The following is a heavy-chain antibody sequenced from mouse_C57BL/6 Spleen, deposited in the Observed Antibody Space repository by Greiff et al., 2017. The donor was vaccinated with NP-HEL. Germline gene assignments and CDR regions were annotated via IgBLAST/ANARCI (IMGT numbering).Heavy chain of an antibody. J-gene: IGHJ2*01. D-gene: IGHD1-1*01. V-gene: IGHV14-4*01. Sequence: EVQVVESGAELVRPGASVKLSCTASGFNIKDDYMHWVKQRPEQGLEWIGWIDPENGDTEYASKFQGKATITADTSSNTAYLQLSSLTSEDTAVYYCTTWDGSSYWGQGTTLTVSS. CDR2: IDPENGDT. CDR1: GFNIKDDY. CDR3: TTWDGSSY.